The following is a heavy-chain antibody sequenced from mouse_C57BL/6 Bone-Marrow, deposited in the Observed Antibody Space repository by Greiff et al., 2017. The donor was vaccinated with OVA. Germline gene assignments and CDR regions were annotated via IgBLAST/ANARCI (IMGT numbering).Heavy chain of an antibody. CDR1: GFTFTDYY. Sequence: VQLQQSGGGLVQPGASLRLSCAASGFTFTDYYMSWVRQPPGKAPEWLALIRNKANGYTSEYTASVKGRFTISRDNSPNILYLQMNTLRAEDSATECCVKAVDYDWFAYWGQGTLVTVSA. V-gene: IGHV7-4*01. D-gene: IGHD2-4*01. J-gene: IGHJ3*01. CDR3: VKAVDYDWFAY. CDR2: IRNKANGYTS.